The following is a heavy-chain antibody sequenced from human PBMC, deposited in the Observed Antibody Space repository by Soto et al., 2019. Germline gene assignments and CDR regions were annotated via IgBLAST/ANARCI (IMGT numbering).Heavy chain of an antibody. V-gene: IGHV4-34*01. CDR2: INHSGST. CDR1: GGSFSGYY. Sequence: SETLSLTCAVYGGSFSGYYWSWIRQPPGKGLEWIGEINHSGSTNYNPSLKSRGTISVDTSKHQFSLQLSSVTAAATAVYYCARGQSYYYGSGSYYHVRLFDYWGQGTLVTVSS. CDR3: ARGQSYYYGSGSYYHVRLFDY. J-gene: IGHJ4*02. D-gene: IGHD3-10*01.